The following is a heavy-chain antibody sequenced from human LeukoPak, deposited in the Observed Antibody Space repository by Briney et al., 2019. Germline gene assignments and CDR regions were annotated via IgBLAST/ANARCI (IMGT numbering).Heavy chain of an antibody. D-gene: IGHD6-19*01. CDR3: AREYSSGLDY. CDR1: GFTFSSDD. J-gene: IGHJ4*02. Sequence: GGSLRLSCAASGFTFSSDDMHWVRHATGKGLEWVSAIGTAGDTYYPGSVRGRFTISRENAKNSLYLQMNSLRAGDTAVYYCAREYSSGLDYWGQGTLVTVSS. V-gene: IGHV3-13*01. CDR2: IGTAGDT.